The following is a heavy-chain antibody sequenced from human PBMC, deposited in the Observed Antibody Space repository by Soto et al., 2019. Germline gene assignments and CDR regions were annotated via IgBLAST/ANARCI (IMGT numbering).Heavy chain of an antibody. CDR3: ARDLSSSFYFDY. CDR2: ISYDGSNK. D-gene: IGHD6-13*01. V-gene: IGHV3-30-3*01. J-gene: IGHJ4*02. CDR1: GFTFSSYA. Sequence: QVQLVESGGGVVQPGRSLRLSCAASGFTFSSYAMHWVRQAPGKGLEWVAVISYDGSNKYYADSVKGRFTISRDNSKNTLYLQMNSLRAEYTAVYYCARDLSSSFYFDYWGQGTLVTVSS.